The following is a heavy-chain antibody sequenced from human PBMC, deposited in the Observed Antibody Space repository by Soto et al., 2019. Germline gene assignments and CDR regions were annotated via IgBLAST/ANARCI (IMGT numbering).Heavy chain of an antibody. V-gene: IGHV4-4*07. CDR2: IYTSGST. Sequence: QVQLQESGPGLVKPSETLSLTCTVSGGSISSYYWSWIRQPAGKGLEWIGRIYTSGSTNYNPSLKSRVTMSVDTSKNQISLKLSSVTAADTAVYYCARAGGYCSGGSCYSSRWFDPWGQGTLVTVSS. CDR3: ARAGGYCSGGSCYSSRWFDP. J-gene: IGHJ5*02. D-gene: IGHD2-15*01. CDR1: GGSISSYY.